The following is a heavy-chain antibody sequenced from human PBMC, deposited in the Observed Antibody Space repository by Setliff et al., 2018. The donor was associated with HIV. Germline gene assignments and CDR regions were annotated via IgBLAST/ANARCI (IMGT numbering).Heavy chain of an antibody. CDR3: ARGALLAVFDFDY. CDR1: GGMFSNYA. Sequence: ASVKVSCKASGGMFSNYAINWVRQAPGQSLEWMGWINVGKGDTKYSQEFQGRITITRDTSANTAYMELSSLRSDDTAVYFCARGALLAVFDFDYWGHGTLVTVSS. J-gene: IGHJ4*01. V-gene: IGHV1-3*01. D-gene: IGHD3-10*01. CDR2: INVGKGDT.